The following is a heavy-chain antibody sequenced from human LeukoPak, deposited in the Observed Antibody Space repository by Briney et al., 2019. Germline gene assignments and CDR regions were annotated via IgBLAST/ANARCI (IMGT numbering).Heavy chain of an antibody. Sequence: PSETLSLTCSVSGGSIRTYYWSWIRQPPGKGLEWIGEINHSGSTNYNPSLKSRVTISVDTSKNQFSLKLSSVTAADTAVYYCARGGMTILGVVIGRAFDYWGQGTLVTVSS. CDR3: ARGGMTILGVVIGRAFDY. CDR1: GGSIRTYY. CDR2: INHSGST. V-gene: IGHV4-34*01. J-gene: IGHJ4*02. D-gene: IGHD3-3*01.